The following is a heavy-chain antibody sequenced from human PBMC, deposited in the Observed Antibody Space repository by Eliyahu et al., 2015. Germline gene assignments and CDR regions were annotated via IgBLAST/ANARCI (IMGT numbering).Heavy chain of an antibody. D-gene: IGHD6-13*01. CDR1: GYTFTXYG. CDR2: ISGYNGNT. V-gene: IGHV1-18*01. J-gene: IGHJ4*02. Sequence: QVQLVQSGAEVKKPGASVKVSCKASGYTFTXYGIXWVRQAPGQGLEWMGWISGYNGNTNYAQKLQGRVTMTTDTSTSTAYMELRSLRSDDTAVYYCARDRAAAAGTRSGPFPDYWGQGTLVTVSS. CDR3: ARDRAAAAGTRSGPFPDY.